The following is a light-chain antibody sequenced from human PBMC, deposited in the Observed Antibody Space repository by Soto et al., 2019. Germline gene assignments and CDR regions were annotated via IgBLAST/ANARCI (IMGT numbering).Light chain of an antibody. CDR3: QQYNTFWT. J-gene: IGKJ1*01. Sequence: IQMPQSPSTLSASVGDSVTITCRASQMIYTWLAWYQQKPGKAPKLLIYEASSLDVGVPSRFSGSGSGTEFTLTISSLQPDDFATYYCQQYNTFWTFGQGTKVDI. V-gene: IGKV1-5*03. CDR2: EAS. CDR1: QMIYTW.